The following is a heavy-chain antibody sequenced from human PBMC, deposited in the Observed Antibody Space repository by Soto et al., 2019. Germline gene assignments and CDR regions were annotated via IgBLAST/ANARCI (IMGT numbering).Heavy chain of an antibody. CDR1: GYTFTSYG. V-gene: IGHV1-18*01. D-gene: IGHD6-13*01. CDR2: ISAYNGNT. J-gene: IGHJ5*02. CDR3: VSSSSSWETNNWCDP. Sequence: ASVKVSCKASGYTFTSYGISCVRQAPGQGLEWMGWISAYNGNTNYAQKLQGRVTMTTDTSTSTAYMELRSLRSDDTAVYSCVSSSSSWETNNWCDPWGQGTLVTVSS.